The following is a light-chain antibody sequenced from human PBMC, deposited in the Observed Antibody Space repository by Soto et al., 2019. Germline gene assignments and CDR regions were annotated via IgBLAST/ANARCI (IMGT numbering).Light chain of an antibody. CDR1: SSNIGNND. CDR2: KNN. Sequence: QSVLTQPPSASGTPGQRVTISCSGSSSNIGNNDVYWYQQFPGTAPKLVVYKNNQRPSGVPDRFSGSKSGTSASLAISGLRSEDEADYYCAAWDASLGEVFGTGTKLTVL. J-gene: IGLJ1*01. CDR3: AAWDASLGEV. V-gene: IGLV1-47*01.